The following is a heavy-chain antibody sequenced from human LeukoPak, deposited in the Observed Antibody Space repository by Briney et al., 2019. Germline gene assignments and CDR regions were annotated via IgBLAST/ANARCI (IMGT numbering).Heavy chain of an antibody. CDR2: MSYDGGTK. CDR1: GFTFSTYA. D-gene: IGHD3-16*01. V-gene: IGHV3-30*01. CDR3: MRGGTDDY. Sequence: GGSLRLSCAASGFTFSTYAMHWFRQAPDKGLEWVAVMSYDGGTKYYADSVKGRFTISRDNSKNTLYLQLNSLRAEDTAVYYCMRGGTDDYWGQGTLVTVSS. J-gene: IGHJ4*02.